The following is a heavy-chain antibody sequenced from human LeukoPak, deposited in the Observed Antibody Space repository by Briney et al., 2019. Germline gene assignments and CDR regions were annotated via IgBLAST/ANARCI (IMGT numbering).Heavy chain of an antibody. CDR3: ASHYYGGTLGYFDY. D-gene: IGHD4-23*01. J-gene: IGHJ4*02. CDR2: IKQDGSEK. V-gene: IGHV3-7*01. CDR1: GFTFSSSW. Sequence: GGSLRLSCAASGFTFSSSWMSWVRQAPGKGLEWVANIKQDGSEKYYVDSVKGRFTISRDNAKNSLYLQMNSLRAEDTAVYYCASHYYGGTLGYFDYWGQGTLVTVSS.